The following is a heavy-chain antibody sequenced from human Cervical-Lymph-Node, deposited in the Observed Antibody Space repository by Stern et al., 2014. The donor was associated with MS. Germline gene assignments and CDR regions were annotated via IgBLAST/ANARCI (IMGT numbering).Heavy chain of an antibody. CDR2: INTTTGNS. Sequence: VQLVESGSELKEPGASVKVSCKASGYTLTNYPMNWVRQAPGQGLEWMGWINTTTGNSTYAQGCTGRFVFSVDTSVSTAYLHISSLKAEDTAVYYCARDFVDTAMITRSDYLDSWGQGTLVTVSS. CDR1: GYTLTNYP. J-gene: IGHJ4*02. CDR3: ARDFVDTAMITRSDYLDS. D-gene: IGHD5-18*01. V-gene: IGHV7-4-1*02.